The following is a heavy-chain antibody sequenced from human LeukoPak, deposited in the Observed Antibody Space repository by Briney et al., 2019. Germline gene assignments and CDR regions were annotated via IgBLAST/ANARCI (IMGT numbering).Heavy chain of an antibody. CDR2: INGDGTST. Sequence: PGGSLRLSCAASGFTFSTYWMYWFRQAPGRGLVWVSRINGDGTSTSYADSVKGRFTISRDNSKNTLYLQMNSLRAEDTAVYYCAKRSDYGGNWNYFDYWGQGTLVTVSS. CDR3: AKRSDYGGNWNYFDY. D-gene: IGHD4-23*01. J-gene: IGHJ4*02. CDR1: GFTFSTYW. V-gene: IGHV3-74*01.